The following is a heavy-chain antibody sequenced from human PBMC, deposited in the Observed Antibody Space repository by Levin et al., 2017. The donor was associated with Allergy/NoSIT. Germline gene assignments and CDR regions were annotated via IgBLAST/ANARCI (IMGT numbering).Heavy chain of an antibody. CDR2: INPSGGST. J-gene: IGHJ4*02. D-gene: IGHD5-18*01. CDR1: GYTFTSYY. V-gene: IGHV1-46*01. Sequence: GESLKISCKASGYTFTSYYMHWVRQAPGQGLEWMGIINPSGGSTSYAQKFQGRVTMTRDTSTSTVYMELSSLRSEDTAVYYCARGYGIQLWYLYWGQGTLVTVSS. CDR3: ARGYGIQLWYLY.